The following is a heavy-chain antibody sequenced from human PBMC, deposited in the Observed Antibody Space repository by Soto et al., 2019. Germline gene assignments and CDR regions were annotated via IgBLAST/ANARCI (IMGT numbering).Heavy chain of an antibody. CDR3: ARDRKYYDFWSGPPYMDV. V-gene: IGHV3-74*01. D-gene: IGHD3-3*01. CDR2: VNNDGSNT. Sequence: PGGSLRLSCATSGFTFSNYWMHWVRQAPGKGLVWVSRVNNDGSNTIYADSVKGRFTISRDNAKNTVYLEMNSLRAEDTAVYYCARDRKYYDFWSGPPYMDVWGKGTTVTVSS. J-gene: IGHJ6*03. CDR1: GFTFSNYW.